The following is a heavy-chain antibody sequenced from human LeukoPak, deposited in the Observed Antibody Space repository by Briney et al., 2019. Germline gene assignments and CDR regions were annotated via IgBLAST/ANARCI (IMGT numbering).Heavy chain of an antibody. Sequence: GASVKVSCKASGYTFTGYYMHWVRQAPGQGLEWMGWINPNGGGTNYAQKFQGRVTMTRDTSISTAYMELSRLRSDDTAVYYCARARGVTLDFDYWGQGTLVTVSS. V-gene: IGHV1-2*02. CDR3: ARARGVTLDFDY. D-gene: IGHD3-10*01. CDR2: INPNGGGT. CDR1: GYTFTGYY. J-gene: IGHJ4*02.